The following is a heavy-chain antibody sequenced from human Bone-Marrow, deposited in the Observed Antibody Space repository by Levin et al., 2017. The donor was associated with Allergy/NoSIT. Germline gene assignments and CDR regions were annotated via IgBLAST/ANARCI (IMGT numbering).Heavy chain of an antibody. CDR2: INTNTGNP. CDR1: GYTFTSYA. V-gene: IGHV7-4-1*02. J-gene: IGHJ2*01. D-gene: IGHD3-3*01. CDR3: ARASEDIRFLEWLFRWYFDL. Sequence: GESLKISCKASGYTFTSYAMNWVRQAPGQGLEWMGWINTNTGNPTYAQGFTGRFVFSLDTSVSTAYLQISSLKAEDTAVYYCARASEDIRFLEWLFRWYFDLWGRGTLVTVSS.